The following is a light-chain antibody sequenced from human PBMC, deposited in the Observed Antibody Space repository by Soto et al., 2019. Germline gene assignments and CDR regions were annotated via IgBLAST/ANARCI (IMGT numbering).Light chain of an antibody. CDR2: AAS. V-gene: IGKV1-6*01. CDR3: LQDYDYPLT. J-gene: IGKJ4*01. Sequence: AIQMTQSPSSLSASVGDRVTITCRASQGIRNDLGWYQQKPGKPPKLLIYAASSLQSGLPSRFSGSVSGTDFPLTISSLQPEDFATYYCLQDYDYPLTFGGGTKVEIK. CDR1: QGIRND.